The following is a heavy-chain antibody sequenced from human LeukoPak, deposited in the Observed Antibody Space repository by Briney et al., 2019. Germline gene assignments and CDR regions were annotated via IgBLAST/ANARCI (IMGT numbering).Heavy chain of an antibody. CDR1: GYTFTDYH. CDR2: INPSGSHT. Sequence: ASVKVSCKASGYTFTDYHMHWVRQAPGRGLEWVGLINPSGSHTICAQKFQGRVTMTRDTSTSTDYMELSSLTSEDTAVYYCARDNSYRDSSWWFDPWGQGTLVTVSS. V-gene: IGHV1-46*01. J-gene: IGHJ5*02. CDR3: ARDNSYRDSSWWFDP. D-gene: IGHD6-6*01.